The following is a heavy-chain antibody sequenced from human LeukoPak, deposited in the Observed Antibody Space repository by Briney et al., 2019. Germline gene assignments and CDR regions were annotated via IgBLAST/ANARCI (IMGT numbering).Heavy chain of an antibody. Sequence: GGSLRLSCAASGFTFSSYSMNWVRQAPGKGLEWVSSISSSSSYIYYADSVKGRFTISRDNAENSLYLQMNSLRAEDTAVYYCARHPTGTTDYWGQGTLVTVSS. J-gene: IGHJ4*02. CDR1: GFTFSSYS. D-gene: IGHD1-7*01. CDR3: ARHPTGTTDY. CDR2: ISSSSSYI. V-gene: IGHV3-21*01.